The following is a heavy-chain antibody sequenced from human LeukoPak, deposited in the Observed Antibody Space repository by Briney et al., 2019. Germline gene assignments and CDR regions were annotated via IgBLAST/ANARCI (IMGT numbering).Heavy chain of an antibody. D-gene: IGHD5-18*01. J-gene: IGHJ3*02. V-gene: IGHV1-46*01. CDR3: ARDLSKTMTWIQPVGAFDI. Sequence: ASVKVSCKASGYTFTSYYMHWVRQAPGQGLEWMGIINPSGGSTSYAQKFQGRVTMTRDMSTSTVYMELSSLRSEDTAVYYCARDLSKTMTWIQPVGAFDIWGQGTMVTVSS. CDR1: GYTFTSYY. CDR2: INPSGGST.